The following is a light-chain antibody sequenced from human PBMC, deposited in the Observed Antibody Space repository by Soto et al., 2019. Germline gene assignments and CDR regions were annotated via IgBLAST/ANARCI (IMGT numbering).Light chain of an antibody. Sequence: QAVVTQPPSVSGAPGQRVTISCTGSSSNIGAGYDVHWYQQLPGTAPKLLIYGNSNRPSGVPDRFSGSKSGTSASLAITGLQAEDEADYYCQSYDSSLSVVFGGGPQLTVL. J-gene: IGLJ2*01. CDR1: SSNIGAGYD. V-gene: IGLV1-40*01. CDR3: QSYDSSLSVV. CDR2: GNS.